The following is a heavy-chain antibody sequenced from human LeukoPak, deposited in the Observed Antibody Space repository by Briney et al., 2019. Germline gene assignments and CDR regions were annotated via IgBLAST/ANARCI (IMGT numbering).Heavy chain of an antibody. D-gene: IGHD1-26*01. CDR1: GGTFSSYA. CDR3: ARTYSGSYYGNY. Sequence: ASVKVSCKASGGTFSSYAISWVRQAPGQGLEWMGGIIPIFGTANYAQKFQGRVTITADKSTSTAYMELRSLRSDDTAVYYCARTYSGSYYGNYWGQGTLVTVSS. V-gene: IGHV1-69*06. J-gene: IGHJ4*02. CDR2: IIPIFGTA.